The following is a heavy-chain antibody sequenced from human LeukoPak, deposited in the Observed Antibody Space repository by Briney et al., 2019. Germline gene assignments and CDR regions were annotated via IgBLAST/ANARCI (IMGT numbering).Heavy chain of an antibody. D-gene: IGHD1-26*01. V-gene: IGHV3-23*01. CDR3: NREATGY. Sequence: PGGSLRLSCAASGFTFSSYAMTWVRQAPGKGLEWVSSISDSSGRTYYTDSVKGRFTISRDNSKNTLYLQMNSLRAEDTAVYYCNREATGYWGQGTLVTVSS. CDR1: GFTFSSYA. CDR2: ISDSSGRT. J-gene: IGHJ4*02.